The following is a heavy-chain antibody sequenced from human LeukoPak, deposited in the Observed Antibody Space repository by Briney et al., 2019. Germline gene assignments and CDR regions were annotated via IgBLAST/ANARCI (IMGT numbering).Heavy chain of an antibody. CDR2: ISGDGRGT. D-gene: IGHD3-10*01. J-gene: IGHJ4*02. V-gene: IGHV3-74*01. Sequence: AGGSLRLSCAASGFTFSSYNMNWVRQAPGKGLVWISRISGDGRGTNYAASVKGRFTISRDNAKNTLYLQMDSLRAEDTAMYFCAIQFGGNVFWGQGTLVTVSS. CDR3: AIQFGGNVF. CDR1: GFTFSSYN.